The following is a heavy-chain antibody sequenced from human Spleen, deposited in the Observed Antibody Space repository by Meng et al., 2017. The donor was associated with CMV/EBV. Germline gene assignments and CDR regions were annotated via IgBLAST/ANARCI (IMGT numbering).Heavy chain of an antibody. CDR1: GGSVSSDNYH. V-gene: IGHV4-61*01. CDR2: TVYGGST. CDR3: ARLSMVVVPAATYYYYYGMDV. Sequence: SETLSLTCIISGGSVSSDNYHWNWIRQSPGKGLEWIGQTVYGGSTNYNPSLKSRLTISIDTSKNQFSLKLSSVTAADTAVYYCARLSMVVVPAATYYYYYGMDVWGQGTTVTVSS. D-gene: IGHD2-2*01. J-gene: IGHJ6*02.